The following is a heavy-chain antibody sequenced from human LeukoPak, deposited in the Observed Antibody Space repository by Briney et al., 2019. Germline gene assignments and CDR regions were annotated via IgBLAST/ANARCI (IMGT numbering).Heavy chain of an antibody. Sequence: PSETLSLTCAVYGGSFSGYYWSWIRQPPGKGLEWIGEINHSGSTNYNPSLKSRVTMSVDTSKNQFSLKLSSVTAADTAVYYCARDIPSYDLEGPNWFDPWGQGTLVTVSS. V-gene: IGHV4-34*01. J-gene: IGHJ5*02. CDR2: INHSGST. CDR3: ARDIPSYDLEGPNWFDP. D-gene: IGHD3-3*01. CDR1: GGSFSGYY.